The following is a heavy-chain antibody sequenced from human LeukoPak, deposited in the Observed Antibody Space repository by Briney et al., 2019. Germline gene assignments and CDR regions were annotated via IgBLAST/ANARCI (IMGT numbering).Heavy chain of an antibody. D-gene: IGHD6-6*01. V-gene: IGHV3-48*01. Sequence: GGSLRLSCAASGFSLSSYSFNWVRQAPGKGLEWVSYINSRNTSIYYSDSVKGRFTISRDNARNSLYLQMNNLRAEDTGVYYCTRDPSSSPPFYFYYYYMDVWGKGTTVTVSS. CDR1: GFSLSSYS. J-gene: IGHJ6*03. CDR2: INSRNTSI. CDR3: TRDPSSSPPFYFYYYYMDV.